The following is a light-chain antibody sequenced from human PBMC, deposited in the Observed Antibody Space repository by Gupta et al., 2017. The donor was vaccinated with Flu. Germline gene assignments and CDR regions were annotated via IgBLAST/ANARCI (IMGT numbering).Light chain of an antibody. Sequence: QPVVTQEPSFSVSPGGTVTLTCGLNSGSVSSSYYPSWYQQTPGQAPRTLIYSTNIRSSGVPDRFSGSILGNKAALTITGAQADDESDYYWRRYMGRDSWVFGGGTKLTVL. CDR3: RRYMGRDSWV. J-gene: IGLJ3*02. V-gene: IGLV8-61*01. CDR1: SGSVSSSYY. CDR2: STN.